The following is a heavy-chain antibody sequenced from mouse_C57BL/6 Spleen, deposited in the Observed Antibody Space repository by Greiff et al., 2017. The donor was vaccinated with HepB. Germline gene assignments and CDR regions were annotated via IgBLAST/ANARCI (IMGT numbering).Heavy chain of an antibody. V-gene: IGHV1-39*01. CDR1: GYSFTDYN. CDR3: ARSDYDGQGYAMDY. Sequence: LEESGPELVKPGASVKISCKASGYSFTDYNMNWVKQSNGKSLEWIGVINPNYGTTSYNQKFKGKATLTVDQSSSTAYMQLNSLTSEDSAVYYCARSDYDGQGYAMDYWGQGTSVTVSS. D-gene: IGHD2-4*01. J-gene: IGHJ4*01. CDR2: INPNYGTT.